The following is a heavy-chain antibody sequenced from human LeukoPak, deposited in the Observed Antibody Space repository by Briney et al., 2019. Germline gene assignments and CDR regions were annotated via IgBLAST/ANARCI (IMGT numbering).Heavy chain of an antibody. J-gene: IGHJ3*02. V-gene: IGHV3-66*01. CDR3: ARSYDYDSSPDAFDI. CDR1: GFTVSSNY. Sequence: QSGGSLRLSCAASGFTVSSNYMSWVRQAPGKGLEWVSVIYSGGSTYYADSVKGRFTISRDNSKNTLYLQMDSLRAEDTAVYYCARSYDYDSSPDAFDIWGQGTMVTVSS. D-gene: IGHD3-22*01. CDR2: IYSGGST.